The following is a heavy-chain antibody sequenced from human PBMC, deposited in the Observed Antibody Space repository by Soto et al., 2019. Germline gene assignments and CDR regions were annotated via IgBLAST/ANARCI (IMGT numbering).Heavy chain of an antibody. CDR3: ARTWVTGKGGIDV. V-gene: IGHV1-18*01. CDR1: CYTFTIYG. CDR2: INGYTGNT. Sequence: ASVKVSCKASCYTFTIYGLSCVRQAPGQGLEWMGWINGYTGNTNYAQKFQGRVTMTTDTSTNTAYLDLWTLISDDTAVYYCARTWVTGKGGIDVWGQGTTVTVSS. J-gene: IGHJ6*02. D-gene: IGHD3-16*01.